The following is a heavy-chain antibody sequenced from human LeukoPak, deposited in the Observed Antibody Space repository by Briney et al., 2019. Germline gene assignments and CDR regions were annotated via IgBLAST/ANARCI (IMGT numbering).Heavy chain of an antibody. CDR3: AEDSYSSGWYEASPNYFDY. D-gene: IGHD6-19*01. Sequence: PGRSLRLSCAASGFTFSGYGIHWVRQAPGKGLEWVAVISYDGSNKYYADSVKGRFTISRDNSKNTLYLQMNSLRAEDTAVYYCAEDSYSSGWYEASPNYFDYWGQGTLVTVSS. J-gene: IGHJ4*02. CDR2: ISYDGSNK. V-gene: IGHV3-30*18. CDR1: GFTFSGYG.